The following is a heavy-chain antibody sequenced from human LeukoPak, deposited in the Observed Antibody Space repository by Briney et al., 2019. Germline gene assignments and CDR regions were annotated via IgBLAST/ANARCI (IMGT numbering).Heavy chain of an antibody. J-gene: IGHJ4*02. CDR3: ARDDTGYSRGWSKDFDF. Sequence: PSETLSLTCTVSGGSISSSSYYWGWIRQPPGKGLEWIGSIYYSGSTYYNPSLKSRVTISIDTSKNQISLNVMSVTAADTAVYYCARDDTGYSRGWSKDFDFWGQGTLVTVSS. CDR1: GGSISSSSYY. CDR2: IYYSGST. V-gene: IGHV4-39*07. D-gene: IGHD6-19*01.